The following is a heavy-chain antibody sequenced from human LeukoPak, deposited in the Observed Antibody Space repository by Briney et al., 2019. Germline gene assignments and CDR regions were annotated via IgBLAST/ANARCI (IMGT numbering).Heavy chain of an antibody. J-gene: IGHJ4*02. CDR2: ISSSSSTI. D-gene: IGHD3-3*01. V-gene: IGHV3-11*04. Sequence: PGASLRLSCAATGFTFSDHNMGWMRQAPGKGLEWVSYISSSSSTIYYADSVKGRFTISRDNAKNSLYLQMNSLRAEDTAVYYCARAIYDFWSGDYFDYWGQGTLVTVSS. CDR1: GFTFSDHN. CDR3: ARAIYDFWSGDYFDY.